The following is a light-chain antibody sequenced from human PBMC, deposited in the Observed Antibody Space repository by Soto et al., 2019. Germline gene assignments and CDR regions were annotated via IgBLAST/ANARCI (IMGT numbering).Light chain of an antibody. CDR1: QSVSSN. Sequence: EIVMTQSPATLSVSPGERATLSCRASQSVSSNLAWYQQKPGQAPRLLSSGASTRATGIPARLSGSGSGTEFTLTISSLRSEDFEVYYCQQYDDWPITFGQGTRLEIK. J-gene: IGKJ5*01. V-gene: IGKV3-15*01. CDR3: QQYDDWPIT. CDR2: GAS.